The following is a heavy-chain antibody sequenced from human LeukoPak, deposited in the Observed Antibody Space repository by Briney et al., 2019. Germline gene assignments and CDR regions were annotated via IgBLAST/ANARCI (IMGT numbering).Heavy chain of an antibody. D-gene: IGHD3-22*01. CDR3: ARASVTSGYFYTN. CDR2: ISTSGTGV. V-gene: IGHV3-48*03. CDR1: GFTFSSDE. Sequence: GGSLRLSCAASGFTFSSDEMNWVRQAPGKGLEWVSYISTSGTGVHYADSVKGRFTISKDNAKDSLYLQMNSLRAEDTAVYYCARASVTSGYFYTNWGQGALVTVSS. J-gene: IGHJ4*02.